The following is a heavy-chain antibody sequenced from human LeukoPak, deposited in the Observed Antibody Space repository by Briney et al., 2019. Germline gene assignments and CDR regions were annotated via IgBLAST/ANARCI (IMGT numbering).Heavy chain of an antibody. J-gene: IGHJ4*02. V-gene: IGHV4-59*08. CDR3: VRHGESGRHHAYFDS. D-gene: IGHD3-10*01. CDR2: IYYSGST. Sequence: PSETLSLTCTVSGGSISSYYWGWLRQPTGKGLEWIGYIYYSGSTNYNSSLKSRVAISVDTSKNQFSLNLSSVNAGDTAIFYCVRHGESGRHHAYFDSWGQGILVTVSS. CDR1: GGSISSYY.